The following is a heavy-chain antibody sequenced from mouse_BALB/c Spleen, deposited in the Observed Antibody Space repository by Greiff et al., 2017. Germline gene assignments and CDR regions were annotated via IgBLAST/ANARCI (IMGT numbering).Heavy chain of an antibody. CDR1: GYTFTSYV. CDR2: INPYNDGT. Sequence: VQLQQSGPELVKPGASVKMSCKASGYTFTSYVMHWVKQKPGQGLEWIGYINPYNDGTKYNEKFKGKATLTSDKSSSTAYMELSSLTSEDSAVYYCARSEYYGSSRSYWYFDVWGAGTTVTVSS. V-gene: IGHV1-14*01. D-gene: IGHD1-1*01. CDR3: ARSEYYGSSRSYWYFDV. J-gene: IGHJ1*01.